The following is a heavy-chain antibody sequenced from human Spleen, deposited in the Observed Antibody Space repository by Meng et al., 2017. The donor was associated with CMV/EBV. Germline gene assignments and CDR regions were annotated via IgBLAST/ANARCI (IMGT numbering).Heavy chain of an antibody. CDR2: IDSDGSRV. CDR3: ARSEGPEWYFDL. J-gene: IGHJ2*01. CDR1: GATVGGYW. Sequence: GGSLRLSCAASGATVGGYWMHWIRQTPGKGLEWVSCIDSDGSRVRYADSVRGRLTISRDNAKNTVSLQMNSLRVDDTAVFHCARSEGPEWYFDLWGRGTRVTVSS. V-gene: IGHV3-74*01.